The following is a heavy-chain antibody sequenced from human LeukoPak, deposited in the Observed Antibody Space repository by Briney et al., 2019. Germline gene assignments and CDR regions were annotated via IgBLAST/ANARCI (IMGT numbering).Heavy chain of an antibody. Sequence: PSETLSLTCTVPGGSISTYYWSWIRQPPGKGLEWFGYIYYSGSTNYNPSLKSRVTISVDTSKNQFSLKLRSVTAADTAVYYCARHDGGINAFDIWGQGTMVTVSS. CDR2: IYYSGST. CDR1: GGSISTYY. V-gene: IGHV4-59*08. J-gene: IGHJ3*02. CDR3: ARHDGGINAFDI. D-gene: IGHD4-23*01.